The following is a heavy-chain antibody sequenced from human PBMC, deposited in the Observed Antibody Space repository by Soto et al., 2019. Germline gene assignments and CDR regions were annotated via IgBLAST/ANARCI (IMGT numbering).Heavy chain of an antibody. V-gene: IGHV4-59*01. CDR1: GGSISSYY. CDR3: ARDMDGDYEWYFDL. CDR2: IYYSGST. J-gene: IGHJ2*01. D-gene: IGHD4-17*01. Sequence: SETLSLTCTVSGGSISSYYWSWIRQPPGKGLEWIGYIYYSGSTNYNPSLKSRVTIPVDTSKNQFSLKLSSVTAADTAVYYCARDMDGDYEWYFDLWGRGTLVTVSS.